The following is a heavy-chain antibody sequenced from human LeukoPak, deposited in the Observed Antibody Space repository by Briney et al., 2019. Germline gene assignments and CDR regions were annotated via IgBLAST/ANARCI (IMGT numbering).Heavy chain of an antibody. CDR1: GGTFSSYA. CDR3: ARGTAYYYDSSGYKYYFDY. V-gene: IGHV1-69*05. CDR2: IIPIFGTA. J-gene: IGHJ4*02. Sequence: GASVKVSCKASGGTFSSYAISWARQAPRQGLEWMGGIIPIFGTANYAQKFQGRVTITTDESTSTAYMELSSLRSEDTAVYYCARGTAYYYDSSGYKYYFDYWGQGTLVTVSS. D-gene: IGHD3-22*01.